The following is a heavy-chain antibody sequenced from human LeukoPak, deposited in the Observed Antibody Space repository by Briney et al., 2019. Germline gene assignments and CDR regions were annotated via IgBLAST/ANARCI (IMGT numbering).Heavy chain of an antibody. CDR2: IYTSGST. Sequence: SETLSLTCTVSGGSISSYYWSWIRQPAGTGLEWIGRIYTSGSTNYNPSLKSRVTMSVDTSKNRFSLKLKSVTAADTAVYYCARGLALAGHVDFWGQGTLVTVSS. D-gene: IGHD6-19*01. CDR1: GGSISSYY. V-gene: IGHV4-4*07. CDR3: ARGLALAGHVDF. J-gene: IGHJ4*02.